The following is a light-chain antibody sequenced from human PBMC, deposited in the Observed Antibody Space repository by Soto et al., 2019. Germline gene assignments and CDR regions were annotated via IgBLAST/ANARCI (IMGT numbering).Light chain of an antibody. V-gene: IGKV2-28*01. CDR3: MQPQQSPIYT. CDR1: QSLLHANGNTY. CDR2: LAS. Sequence: DIVMTQFPLSLPVSPGESASISCTSSQSLLHANGNTYLDWYRQKPGQSPQLLIYLASNRSSGVPDSFSGSGSGTEFTLKIDRVEAADVGVYSEMQPQQSPIYTFGQGTRLEFK. J-gene: IGKJ2*01.